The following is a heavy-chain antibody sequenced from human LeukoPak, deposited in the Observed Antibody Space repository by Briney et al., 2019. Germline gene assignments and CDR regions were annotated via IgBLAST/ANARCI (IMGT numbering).Heavy chain of an antibody. CDR2: IKYDGSKI. D-gene: IGHD2/OR15-2a*01. V-gene: IGHV3-30*02. Sequence: GGSLRLSCEPSGFTFSHYGIHWVRQVPGMGLEWVAFIKYDGSKIYYAESVQGRFTISRDNSKNNLFLQMTRMRPQDTAVYYCATDGIPSATALANWGQGTLVTVSS. J-gene: IGHJ4*02. CDR3: ATDGIPSATALAN. CDR1: GFTFSHYG.